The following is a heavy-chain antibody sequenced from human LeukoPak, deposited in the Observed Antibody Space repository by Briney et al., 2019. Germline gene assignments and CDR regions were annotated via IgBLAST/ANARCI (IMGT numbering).Heavy chain of an antibody. V-gene: IGHV4-59*08. CDR2: IYYSGDT. D-gene: IGHD6-19*01. Sequence: SETLSLTCTVSGGSISSSYWSGIRQPPGKGLEWIAYIYYSGDTNYAPSLKSRVTMSVDTSKNQFSLRLSSVTAADTAVYYCAKHGSGWRFDYWGQGTLVTVSS. J-gene: IGHJ4*02. CDR3: AKHGSGWRFDY. CDR1: GGSISSSY.